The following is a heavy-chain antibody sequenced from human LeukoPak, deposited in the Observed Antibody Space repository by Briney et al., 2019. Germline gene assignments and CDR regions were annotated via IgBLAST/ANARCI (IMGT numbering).Heavy chain of an antibody. CDR1: GFIFSSYA. J-gene: IGHJ3*02. Sequence: GGSLRLSCAASGFIFSSYAMHWVRQAPGKGLEWVAVISYDGSNKYYADSVKGRFTISRDNSKNTLYLQMNSLRAEDTAVYYCAREKYSSGWAGAFDIWGQGTMVTVSS. D-gene: IGHD6-19*01. CDR2: ISYDGSNK. CDR3: AREKYSSGWAGAFDI. V-gene: IGHV3-30*04.